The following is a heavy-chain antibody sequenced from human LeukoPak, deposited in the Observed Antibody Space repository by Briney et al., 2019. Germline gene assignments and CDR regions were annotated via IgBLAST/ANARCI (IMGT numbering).Heavy chain of an antibody. V-gene: IGHV6-1*01. D-gene: IGHD1-1*01. CDR3: VRDLFAGNFDP. CDR2: TYYKFKWYT. CDR1: GDSVSRIGTA. J-gene: IGHJ5*02. Sequence: SQTLSLTCAISGDSVSRIGTAWGWVRQSPSRGLEWLGRTYYKFKWYTDYAVSVGGRITINADTSRNQFSLQLKSVTLDDTAVYYCVRDLFAGNFDPWGQGTLVTVSS.